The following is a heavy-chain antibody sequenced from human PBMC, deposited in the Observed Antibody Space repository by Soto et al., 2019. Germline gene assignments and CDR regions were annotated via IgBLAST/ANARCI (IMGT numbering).Heavy chain of an antibody. CDR1: GFTIGDYH. CDR3: TRGDWQYYFDC. D-gene: IGHD3-9*01. Sequence: EVQLVESGGGSVQPGRSLRVSCSASGFTIGDYHMSWFRQAPGKGLEWVGYIRGKGDGGATEYASSVTYRFISSRDDSENIASLQMSSLKTEDTAVYYCTRGDWQYYFDCWGQGTLVTVSS. CDR2: IRGKGDGGAT. J-gene: IGHJ4*02. V-gene: IGHV3-49*03.